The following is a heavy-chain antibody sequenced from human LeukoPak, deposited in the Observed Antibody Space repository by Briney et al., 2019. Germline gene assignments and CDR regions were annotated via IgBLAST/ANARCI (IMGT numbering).Heavy chain of an antibody. D-gene: IGHD5-18*01. CDR1: GGTFSSYA. CDR3: ARAPDTARDY. Sequence: ASVKVSCKASGGTFSSYAISWVRQAPGQGLEWMGWINPNSGGTNYAQKFQGRVTMTRDTSISTAYMELSRLRSDDTAVYYCARAPDTARDYWGQGTLVTVSS. CDR2: INPNSGGT. V-gene: IGHV1-2*02. J-gene: IGHJ4*02.